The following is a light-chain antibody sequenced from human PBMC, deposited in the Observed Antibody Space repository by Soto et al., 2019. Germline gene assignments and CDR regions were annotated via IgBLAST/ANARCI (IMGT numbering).Light chain of an antibody. J-gene: IGKJ4*01. CDR1: QSVSSN. CDR2: GAS. V-gene: IGKV3-15*01. Sequence: EIVMTQSPATLSVSPGERATLSCRASQSVSSNLAWYQQKPGQAPGLLIYGASTRATGITARFSGSGSGTEFTLTISSLQSEDFAVYYCQQYNNWPQVTFGGGTKVEIK. CDR3: QQYNNWPQVT.